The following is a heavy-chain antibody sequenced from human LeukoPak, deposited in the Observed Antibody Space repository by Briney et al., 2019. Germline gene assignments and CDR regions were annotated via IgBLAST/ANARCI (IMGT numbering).Heavy chain of an antibody. Sequence: SETLSLTCTVSGGSISSSSYYWGWIRQRPGKGLEWLGSIYYSGSTYYNPSLKSRVTISVDTSKNQFSLKLSSVTAADTAVYYCAREFGYSYGYYFDYWGQGTLVTVSS. V-gene: IGHV4-39*07. CDR1: GGSISSSSYY. CDR2: IYYSGST. J-gene: IGHJ4*02. D-gene: IGHD5-18*01. CDR3: AREFGYSYGYYFDY.